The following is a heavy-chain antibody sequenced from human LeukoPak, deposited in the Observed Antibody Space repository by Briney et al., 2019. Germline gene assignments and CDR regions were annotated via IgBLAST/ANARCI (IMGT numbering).Heavy chain of an antibody. Sequence: PSETLSLTCTVSGGSISSYYWSWIRQPAGKGLEWIGRIYTSGSTNYNPSLKSRVTMSVDTSKNQFSLKLSSVTAADTAVYYCARGFNDDFWSGFYMDVWGKGTTVTVSS. CDR3: ARGFNDDFWSGFYMDV. CDR1: GGSISSYY. J-gene: IGHJ6*03. D-gene: IGHD3-3*01. CDR2: IYTSGST. V-gene: IGHV4-4*07.